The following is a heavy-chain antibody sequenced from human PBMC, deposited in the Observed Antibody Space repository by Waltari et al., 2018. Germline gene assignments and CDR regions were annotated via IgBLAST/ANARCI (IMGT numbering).Heavy chain of an antibody. Sequence: QVQLVQSGAEVKKPGASLKVSCKASGYIVPTYTVTWVRQAPGQGLEWMGWISPNNGKRNYAQKLQGRLTLTTDASSSTAFMELRSLKSDDTAVYYCARRTSATGFDPWGQGTLVIVSS. CDR3: ARRTSATGFDP. J-gene: IGHJ5*02. D-gene: IGHD2-15*01. V-gene: IGHV1-18*04. CDR1: GYIVPTYT. CDR2: ISPNNGKR.